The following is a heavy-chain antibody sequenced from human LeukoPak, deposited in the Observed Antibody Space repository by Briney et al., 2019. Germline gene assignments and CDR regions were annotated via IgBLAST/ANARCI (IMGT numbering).Heavy chain of an antibody. V-gene: IGHV3-7*01. D-gene: IGHD4-17*01. CDR1: GFTCGSYW. CDR2: IKQDGSEK. CDR3: ARAPGEGWFDP. J-gene: IGHJ5*02. Sequence: GGSLRLSCADSGFTCGSYWMSWVREAPGKGQEWVASIKQDGSEKYYVDSVKGRFTISRDNAKNSLYLQMNSLRAEDTALYYCARAPGEGWFDPWGQGTLVTVSS.